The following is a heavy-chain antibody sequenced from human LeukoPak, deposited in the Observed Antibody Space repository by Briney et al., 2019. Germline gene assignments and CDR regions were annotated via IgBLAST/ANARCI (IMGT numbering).Heavy chain of an antibody. J-gene: IGHJ4*02. Sequence: GGSLRLSCAASGFIFSSYSMNWVRQAPGKGLEWVSSISGSSSYIYYADSVKGRFTISRDNAKNSLYLQMNSLRAEDTAVYYCAREEYSSSWYVGYWGQGTLVTVSS. CDR3: AREEYSSSWYVGY. CDR1: GFIFSSYS. D-gene: IGHD6-13*01. V-gene: IGHV3-21*01. CDR2: ISGSSSYI.